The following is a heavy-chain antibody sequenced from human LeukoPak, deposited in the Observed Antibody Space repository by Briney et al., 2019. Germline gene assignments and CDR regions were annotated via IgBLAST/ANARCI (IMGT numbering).Heavy chain of an antibody. CDR1: GFTFSSYG. CDR2: IWYDGSNK. D-gene: IGHD3-10*01. J-gene: IGHJ4*02. Sequence: PGGSLRLSCAAPGFTFSSYGMHWVRQVPGKGLECVAVIWYDGSNKYYADSVKGRVTISRDNSKSTLYIQMNSLRDEDTAVYYCAKGFRFGQLLSYVDYWGQGTLVSVSS. V-gene: IGHV3-33*06. CDR3: AKGFRFGQLLSYVDY.